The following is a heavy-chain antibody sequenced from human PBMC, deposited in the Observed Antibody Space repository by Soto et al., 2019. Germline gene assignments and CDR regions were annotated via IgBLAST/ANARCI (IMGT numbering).Heavy chain of an antibody. CDR1: GFSFSGYA. CDR3: ARKHDTSGFLVAY. D-gene: IGHD3-22*01. Sequence: QVQLVESGGGVVQPGRSLRLSCAASGFSFSGYAMHWVRQAPGKGLEWVAAISYDGNNKYYGDSVKGRFTISRDNSKNTVYLQMNSLRTEDTAVYYCARKHDTSGFLVAYWGQGTLVTVSS. J-gene: IGHJ4*02. V-gene: IGHV3-30-3*01. CDR2: ISYDGNNK.